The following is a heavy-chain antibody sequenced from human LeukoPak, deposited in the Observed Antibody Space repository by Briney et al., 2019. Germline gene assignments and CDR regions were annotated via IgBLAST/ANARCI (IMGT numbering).Heavy chain of an antibody. J-gene: IGHJ6*02. Sequence: GASVKVSCKASGGTFSSYAISWVRQAPGQGLEWMGRIIPILGIANYAQKFQGRVTITADKSTSTAYMELSSLRSEDTAVYYCAREGYCSSTSCHVLEWLLYARGGEYYGMDVWGQGTTVTVSS. D-gene: IGHD2-2*01. CDR3: AREGYCSSTSCHVLEWLLYARGGEYYGMDV. CDR2: IIPILGIA. V-gene: IGHV1-69*10. CDR1: GGTFSSYA.